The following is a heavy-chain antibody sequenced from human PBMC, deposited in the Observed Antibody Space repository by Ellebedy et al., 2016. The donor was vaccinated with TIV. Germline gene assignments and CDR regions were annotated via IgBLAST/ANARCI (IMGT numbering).Heavy chain of an antibody. Sequence: GESLKISXAASGFTFSNAWMNWVRQAPGKGLEWVGRIKSKTDGGTTDYAAPVKGRFTISRDDSKNTLYLQMNSLKTEDTAVYYCTTEGVYAILWAWGQGTLVTVSS. V-gene: IGHV3-15*07. CDR3: TTEGVYAILWA. CDR2: IKSKTDGGTT. J-gene: IGHJ5*02. CDR1: GFTFSNAW. D-gene: IGHD2-8*01.